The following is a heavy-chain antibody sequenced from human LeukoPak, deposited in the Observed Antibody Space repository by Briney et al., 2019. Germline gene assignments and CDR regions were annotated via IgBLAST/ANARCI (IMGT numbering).Heavy chain of an antibody. J-gene: IGHJ5*02. CDR3: ARDYGP. CDR1: GGSISSYY. Sequence: SETLSLTCTVSGGSISSYYWSWIRQPPGKGLEWIGYIYYSGSTNYNPSLKSRVTISVDTSKNQFSLKLSSVTAADTAVYYCARDYGPWGQGTLVTVSS. CDR2: IYYSGST. V-gene: IGHV4-59*01. D-gene: IGHD3-10*01.